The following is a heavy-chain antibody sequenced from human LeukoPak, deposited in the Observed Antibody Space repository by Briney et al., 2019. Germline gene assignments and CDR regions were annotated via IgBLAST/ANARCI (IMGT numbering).Heavy chain of an antibody. Sequence: GGSLRLSCAASGFTLSNYDMNSVRQAPGKGLEWVSPISTSSRYIYYKDSVRGRFTISRDDAKNSLYLEMNSLRAEDTAVYYCARADCSSSTCYLRRSWFDPWGQGTLVTVSS. D-gene: IGHD2-2*01. V-gene: IGHV3-21*01. CDR3: ARADCSSSTCYLRRSWFDP. CDR2: ISTSSRYI. J-gene: IGHJ5*02. CDR1: GFTLSNYD.